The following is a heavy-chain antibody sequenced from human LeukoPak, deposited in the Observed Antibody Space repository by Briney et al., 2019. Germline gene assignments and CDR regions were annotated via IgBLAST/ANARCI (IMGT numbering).Heavy chain of an antibody. D-gene: IGHD5-12*01. J-gene: IGHJ4*02. CDR2: IYYSGST. CDR3: ARAFRYPPGYDRKFGLDYFDY. CDR1: GGSISSGDYY. V-gene: IGHV4-30-4*01. Sequence: PSETLSLTCTVSGGSISSGDYYWSWIRQPPGKGLEWIGYIYYSGSTYYNPSLKSRVTISVDTSKNQFSLKLSSVAAADTAVYYCARAFRYPPGYDRKFGLDYFDYWGQGTLVTVSS.